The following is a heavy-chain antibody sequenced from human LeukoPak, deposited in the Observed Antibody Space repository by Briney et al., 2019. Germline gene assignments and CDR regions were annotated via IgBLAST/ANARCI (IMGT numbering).Heavy chain of an antibody. D-gene: IGHD1-14*01. CDR2: IYYSRST. J-gene: IGHJ1*01. Sequence: SETLSLACTVSGGSISSYYWSWIRQPPGKGLEWIGYIYYSRSTNYNPSLKSRVTISVDTSKNQFSLKLSSVTAADTAVYYCARQTGWAEYFQHWGQGTLVTVSS. V-gene: IGHV4-59*08. CDR1: GGSISSYY. CDR3: ARQTGWAEYFQH.